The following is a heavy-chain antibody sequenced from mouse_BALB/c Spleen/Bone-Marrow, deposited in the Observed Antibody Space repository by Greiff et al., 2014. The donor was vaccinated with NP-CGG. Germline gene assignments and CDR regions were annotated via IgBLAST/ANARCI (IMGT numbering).Heavy chain of an antibody. CDR2: IWAGGST. CDR3: ARVYGSSYDPYYYAMDY. D-gene: IGHD1-1*01. J-gene: IGHJ4*01. CDR1: GFSLTSYG. Sequence: QVQLQQSGPGLVAPSQSLSITCTVSGFSLTSYGVYWARQPPGKGLEWLGVIWAGGSTNYNSALMSRLSISKDNSKSQVFLKMNSLQTDDTAMYYCARVYGSSYDPYYYAMDYWGQGTSVTVSP. V-gene: IGHV2-9*02.